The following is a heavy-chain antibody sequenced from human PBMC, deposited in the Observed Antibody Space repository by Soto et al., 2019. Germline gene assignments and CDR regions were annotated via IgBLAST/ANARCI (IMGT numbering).Heavy chain of an antibody. CDR1: GFTFSSHW. J-gene: IGHJ3*02. V-gene: IGHV3-74*01. D-gene: IGHD2-2*01. CDR3: TREAGYCSRTSCYRRAFDS. Sequence: EVQLVESGGDLVQPGGSLRLSCAASGFTFSSHWMHWVRRVPGKGLVWVSHINTDGGITGYADSGKGRFTISRDNAKNTLYLQMNGLRVEATSVYYCTREAGYCSRTSCYRRAFDSWGQGTMVTVSS. CDR2: INTDGGIT.